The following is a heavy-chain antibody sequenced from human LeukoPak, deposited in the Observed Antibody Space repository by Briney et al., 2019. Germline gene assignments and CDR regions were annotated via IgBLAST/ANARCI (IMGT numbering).Heavy chain of an antibody. D-gene: IGHD3-10*01. J-gene: IGHJ4*02. CDR2: IRGRGGST. CDR1: GFTFSSYA. Sequence: GGTLRLSCAASGFTFSSYAMSWVRQAPGKGLEWVSAIRGRGGSTYYADSVKGRFTISRDNSKNTLYLQMNSLRAEDTAVYYCAKDVRLVRGVNYGSIIDYFDYWGQGTLVTVSS. CDR3: AKDVRLVRGVNYGSIIDYFDY. V-gene: IGHV3-23*01.